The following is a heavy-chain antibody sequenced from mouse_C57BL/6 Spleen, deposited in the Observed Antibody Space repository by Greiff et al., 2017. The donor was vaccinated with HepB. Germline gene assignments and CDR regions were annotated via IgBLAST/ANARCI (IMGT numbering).Heavy chain of an antibody. CDR3: AITTESAMDY. Sequence: VQLQQSGPELVKPGASVKISCKASGYSFTSYYIHWVKQRPGQGLEWIGWIYPGSGNTKYNEKFKGKATLTADTSSSTAYMQLSSLTSEDSAVYYCAITTESAMDYWGQGTSVTVSS. CDR1: GYSFTSYY. D-gene: IGHD1-1*01. CDR2: IYPGSGNT. V-gene: IGHV1-66*01. J-gene: IGHJ4*01.